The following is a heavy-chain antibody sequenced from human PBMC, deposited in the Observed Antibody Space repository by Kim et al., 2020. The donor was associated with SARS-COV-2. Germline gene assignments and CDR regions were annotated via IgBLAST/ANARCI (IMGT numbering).Heavy chain of an antibody. J-gene: IGHJ6*02. CDR2: IIPIFGTA. V-gene: IGHV1-69*13. CDR3: ARDPRYFDWLLENYYYYGMDV. Sequence: SVKVSCKASGGTFSSYAISWVRQAPGQGLEWMGGIIPIFGTANYAQKFQGRVTITADESTSTAYMELSSLRSEDTAVYYCARDPRYFDWLLENYYYYGMDVWGQGTTVTVSS. D-gene: IGHD3-9*01. CDR1: GGTFSSYA.